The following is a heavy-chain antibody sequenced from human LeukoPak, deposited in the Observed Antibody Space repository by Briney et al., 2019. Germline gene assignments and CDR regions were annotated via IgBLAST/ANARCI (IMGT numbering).Heavy chain of an antibody. CDR1: GFTFGSYA. CDR2: IRNSGATA. J-gene: IGHJ3*02. V-gene: IGHV3-23*01. Sequence: PGGPLRLSCAASGFTFGSYAMSWVRQAPGKGLEWVSAIRNSGATAHYADFVKGRFTISRDNSRNTLYLQMNSLRAEDTAVYYCAKDDTVLMAFDIWGQGTMVTVSS. CDR3: AKDDTVLMAFDI. D-gene: IGHD4-23*01.